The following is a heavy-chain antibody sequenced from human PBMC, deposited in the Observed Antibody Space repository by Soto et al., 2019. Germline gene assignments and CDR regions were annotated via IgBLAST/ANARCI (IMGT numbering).Heavy chain of an antibody. J-gene: IGHJ4*02. Sequence: GGSLRLSCAASGFTFSGYAMSWVRQAPGKGLEWVSAISGSGGSTYYADSVKGRFTISRDNSKNTLYLQMNSLRAEDTAVFFLVKPRRVGGTLFGGPGTLVTVSS. CDR3: VKPRRVGGTLF. D-gene: IGHD1-26*01. V-gene: IGHV3-23*01. CDR1: GFTFSGYA. CDR2: ISGSGGST.